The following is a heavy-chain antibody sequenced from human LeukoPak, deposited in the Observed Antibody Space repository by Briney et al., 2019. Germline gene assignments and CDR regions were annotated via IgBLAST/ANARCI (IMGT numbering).Heavy chain of an antibody. CDR3: ARVSSGSGSYYTPYYYYYMDV. V-gene: IGHV3-9*01. Sequence: GGSLRLSCAASGFTFDDYAMHWVRQAPGKGLEWVSGISWNSGSIGYADSVKGRFTISRDNAKNSLYLQMNSLRAEDTALYYCARVSSGSGSYYTPYYYYYMDVWGKGTTVTVSS. J-gene: IGHJ6*03. CDR2: ISWNSGSI. CDR1: GFTFDDYA. D-gene: IGHD3-10*01.